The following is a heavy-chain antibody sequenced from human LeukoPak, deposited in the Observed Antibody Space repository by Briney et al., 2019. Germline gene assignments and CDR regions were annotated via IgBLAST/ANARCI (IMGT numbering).Heavy chain of an antibody. D-gene: IGHD7-27*01. CDR3: ARAPGDLGSDWFDP. V-gene: IGHV4-59*12. CDR2: LDYSGST. J-gene: IGHJ5*02. CDR1: GGSIRSYY. Sequence: SETLSLTCTVSGGSIRSYYWSWIRQPPGKGLEWIGYLDYSGSTHYNPSLRGRVTISVDTPKNQFSLKLSSVTAADTAVYYCARAPGDLGSDWFDPWGQGTLVTVSS.